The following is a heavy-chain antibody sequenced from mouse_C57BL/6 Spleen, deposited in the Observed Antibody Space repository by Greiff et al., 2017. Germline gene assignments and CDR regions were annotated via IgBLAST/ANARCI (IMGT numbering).Heavy chain of an antibody. Sequence: QVQLQQSGPELVKPGASVKISCKASGYAFSSSWMNWVKQRPGKGLEWIGRIYPGDGDTNYNGKFKGKATLTAYKSSSTAYMQLSSLTAEDSAVYVCARGGWQGAAWFAYWGQGTLVTVSA. CDR1: GYAFSSSW. J-gene: IGHJ3*01. D-gene: IGHD2-3*01. V-gene: IGHV1-82*01. CDR2: IYPGDGDT. CDR3: ARGGWQGAAWFAY.